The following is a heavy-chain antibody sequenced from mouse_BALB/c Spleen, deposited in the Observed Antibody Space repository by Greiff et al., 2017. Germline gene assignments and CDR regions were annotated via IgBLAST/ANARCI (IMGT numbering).Heavy chain of an antibody. V-gene: IGHV14-1*02. CDR3: ARTMITGAMDY. Sequence: EVQLQQSGAELVRPGALVKLSCKASGFNIKDYYMHWVKQRPEQGLEWIGWIDPENGNTIYDPKFQGKASITADTSSNTAYLQLSSLTSEDTAVYYGARTMITGAMDYWGQGTSVTVAS. CDR1: GFNIKDYY. CDR2: IDPENGNT. J-gene: IGHJ4*01. D-gene: IGHD2-4*01.